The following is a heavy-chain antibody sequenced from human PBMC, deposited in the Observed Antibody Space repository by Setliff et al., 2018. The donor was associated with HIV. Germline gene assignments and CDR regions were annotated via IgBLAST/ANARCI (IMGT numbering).Heavy chain of an antibody. V-gene: IGHV1-18*04. CDR3: ARDNYDDYSRVQMDV. Sequence: WASVKVSCKASGYTFTSYGISWVRQAPGQGLEWMGWISTYKGNTKYEQKFQGRVTMTTDTSTSTAYVELRSLRSDDTAIYYCARDNYDDYSRVQMDVWGKGTTVTVSS. CDR1: GYTFTSYG. J-gene: IGHJ6*04. D-gene: IGHD4-17*01. CDR2: ISTYKGNT.